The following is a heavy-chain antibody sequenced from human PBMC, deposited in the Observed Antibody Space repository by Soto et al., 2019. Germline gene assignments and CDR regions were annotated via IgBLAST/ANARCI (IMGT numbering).Heavy chain of an antibody. D-gene: IGHD6-19*01. Sequence: QVQLLESGGGVVQPGRSLRLSCAASGFNFSSYVMHWVRQAPGKGLEWVAVIWYDGGNKYYADSVKGRFTISRDNSKNPLYLQMNSLRAEDTAVYYCARDGQWLPRDGIRSSYYLDYWGQGPLVTVSS. CDR2: IWYDGGNK. J-gene: IGHJ4*02. V-gene: IGHV3-33*01. CDR1: GFNFSSYV. CDR3: ARDGQWLPRDGIRSSYYLDY.